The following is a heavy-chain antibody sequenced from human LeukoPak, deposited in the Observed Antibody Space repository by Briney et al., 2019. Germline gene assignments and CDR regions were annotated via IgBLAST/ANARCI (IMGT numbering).Heavy chain of an antibody. CDR3: ARNNGMDV. CDR1: GFTLSNHW. CDR2: VNRDGSET. J-gene: IGHJ6*02. V-gene: IGHV3-7*03. Sequence: GGSLRLSCAASGFTLSNHWMTWVRQVPGRGPEWVANVNRDGSETYYLDSVRGRFTISKDNAKNSLYLQMNSLRAEDTALYHCARNNGMDVWGQGTTVIVSS.